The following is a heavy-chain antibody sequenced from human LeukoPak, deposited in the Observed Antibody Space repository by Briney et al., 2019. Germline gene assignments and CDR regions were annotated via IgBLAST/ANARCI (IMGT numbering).Heavy chain of an antibody. J-gene: IGHJ4*02. Sequence: ASVKVSCKASVYTFTKYGFRWVRQAPGQGLEWMGWIRVRDGKTTYAQRFQGRITVTTDTSTSTAYMELRSLRSDDTAVYYCARDPDGDYDFDYWGQGSLVTVSS. CDR3: ARDPDGDYDFDY. CDR2: IRVRDGKT. D-gene: IGHD4-17*01. V-gene: IGHV1-18*01. CDR1: VYTFTKYG.